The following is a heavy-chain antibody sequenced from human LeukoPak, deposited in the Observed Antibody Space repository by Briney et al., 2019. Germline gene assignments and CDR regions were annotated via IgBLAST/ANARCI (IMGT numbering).Heavy chain of an antibody. V-gene: IGHV1-69*13. J-gene: IGHJ1*01. CDR1: GGTFSSYA. CDR3: ARDSSEFRSLIPH. CDR2: IIPIFGTA. Sequence: GASVKVSCNASGGTFSSYAISWVRQAPAQGLEWMGGIIPIFGTANYAQKFQGRVTITADESTSTAYMELSSLRSEDTAVYYCARDSSEFRSLIPHWGQGTLVTVSS. D-gene: IGHD2-21*01.